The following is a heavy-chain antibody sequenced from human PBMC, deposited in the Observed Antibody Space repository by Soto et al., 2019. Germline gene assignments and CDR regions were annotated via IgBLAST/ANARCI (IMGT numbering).Heavy chain of an antibody. Sequence: EVKLVESGGGLVQPGGSLRISCAASGFTFRSYEMNWVRQAPGKGLEWVSYISSRANGIFYADSVKGRFTISRDDANNSLYLQMNSLRGEDTAVYYCARPRAFDGYDGGYVFDLWGQGTVVTVSS. V-gene: IGHV3-48*03. J-gene: IGHJ4*02. CDR1: GFTFRSYE. D-gene: IGHD5-12*01. CDR2: ISSRANGI. CDR3: ARPRAFDGYDGGYVFDL.